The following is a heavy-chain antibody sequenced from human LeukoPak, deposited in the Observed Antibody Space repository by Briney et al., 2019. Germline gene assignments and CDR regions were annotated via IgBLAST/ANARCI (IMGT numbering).Heavy chain of an antibody. J-gene: IGHJ6*03. Sequence: PGGSLRLSCAASGFTFSSYWMHWVRQAPGKGLVWVSRINSDGSSTSYADSVKGRFTISGDNAKNTLYLQMHSLRAEDTAVYYCVRGSSSSLHYFYYYMDVWGKGTTVTVSS. CDR1: GFTFSSYW. V-gene: IGHV3-74*01. D-gene: IGHD6-6*01. CDR3: VRGSSSSLHYFYYYMDV. CDR2: INSDGSST.